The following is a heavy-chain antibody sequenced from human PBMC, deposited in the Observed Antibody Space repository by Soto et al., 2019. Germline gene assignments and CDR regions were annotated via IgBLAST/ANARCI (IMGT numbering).Heavy chain of an antibody. CDR2: IIPILGIA. CDR3: ARVTGTTYHYYYMDV. V-gene: IGHV1-69*02. CDR1: GGTFSSYT. D-gene: IGHD1-7*01. Sequence: QVQLVQSGAEVKKPGSSVKVSCKASGGTFSSYTISWVRQAPGQGLEWMGRIIPILGIANYAQKFQGRVTITADKSTSTAYMELSSLRSEDTAVYYCARVTGTTYHYYYMDVWGKGTTVTVSS. J-gene: IGHJ6*03.